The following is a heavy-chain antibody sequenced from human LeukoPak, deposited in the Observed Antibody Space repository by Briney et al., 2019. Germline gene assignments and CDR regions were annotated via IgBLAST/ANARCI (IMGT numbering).Heavy chain of an antibody. CDR1: GGPFSSYA. D-gene: IGHD3-10*01. CDR2: TIPMFETT. J-gene: IGHJ4*02. CDR3: ARDRGGHCSTDNCYHYSDC. Sequence: SVKVSCKSSGGPFSSYATSWVRQAPGQGLEWMGGTIPMFETTHYSQKFQGRVTITADESTTTVFMELSSLRSDDSAVYYCARDRGGHCSTDNCYHYSDCWGQGTLVTDPS. V-gene: IGHV1-69*13.